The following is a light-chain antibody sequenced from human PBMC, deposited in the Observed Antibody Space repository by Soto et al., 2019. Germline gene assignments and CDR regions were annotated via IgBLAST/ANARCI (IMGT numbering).Light chain of an antibody. CDR1: QSISTY. V-gene: IGKV1-39*01. CDR2: GAS. J-gene: IGKJ2*01. Sequence: DIQMTQSPSSLSVSVGDRVTITCRASQSISTYLNWYQQKPGKAPKLLIYGASSLQSGVPSRFSGSGSGTDFSLTISSVQPEDFATYCCQQGYSIPYTFGQGTTLEIK. CDR3: QQGYSIPYT.